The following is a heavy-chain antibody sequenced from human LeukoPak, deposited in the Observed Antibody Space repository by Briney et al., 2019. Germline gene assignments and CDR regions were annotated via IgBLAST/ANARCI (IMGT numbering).Heavy chain of an antibody. Sequence: SETLSLTCTVSGGSISSSSYYWGWIRQPPGKGLEWIGSIYYSGNTYYNPSLKSRVTISVDTSKNQFSLKLSSVTAADTAVYYCASIDILTGYFDYWGQGTLVTVSS. CDR2: IYYSGNT. J-gene: IGHJ4*02. D-gene: IGHD3-9*01. CDR3: ASIDILTGYFDY. CDR1: GGSISSSSYY. V-gene: IGHV4-39*01.